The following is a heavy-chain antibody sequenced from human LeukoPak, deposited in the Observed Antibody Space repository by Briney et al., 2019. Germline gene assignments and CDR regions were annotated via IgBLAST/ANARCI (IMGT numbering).Heavy chain of an antibody. D-gene: IGHD3-10*01. CDR2: IIPILGIA. V-gene: IGHV1-69*04. Sequence: ASVKVSCKASGGTFSSYAISWVRQAPGQGLEWMGRIIPILGIANYAQKFQGRVTITADKSTSTAYMELSSLRSEDTAVYYCARYGADRAAAFDIWGQGTMVTVSS. J-gene: IGHJ3*02. CDR1: GGTFSSYA. CDR3: ARYGADRAAAFDI.